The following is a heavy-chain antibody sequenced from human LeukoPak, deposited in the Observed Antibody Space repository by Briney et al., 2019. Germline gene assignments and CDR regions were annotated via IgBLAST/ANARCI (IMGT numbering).Heavy chain of an antibody. Sequence: GGSLRLSCAASGFTFSSYAMYWVRQAPGKGLEWVAVISYDGSNKYYADSVKGRFTISRDNSNNTLYLQMNSLRAEDTAVYYCARDSLSWVWGQGTLVTVSS. V-gene: IGHV3-30-3*01. CDR1: GFTFSSYA. CDR3: ARDSLSWV. D-gene: IGHD1-26*01. J-gene: IGHJ4*02. CDR2: ISYDGSNK.